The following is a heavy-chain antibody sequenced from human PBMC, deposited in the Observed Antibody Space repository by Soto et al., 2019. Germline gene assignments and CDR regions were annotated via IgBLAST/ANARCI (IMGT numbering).Heavy chain of an antibody. Sequence: QVQLVESGGGMVQPGRSLRLSCADSGFTFSSYGMHWVRQAPGKGLEWVAHISYDGSNNNYVDSVKGRFTISRDNSKNTLYLQMNSLRAEDTAVYYCARDSYYYDSSGYYTFDHWGQGTLVTVSS. D-gene: IGHD3-22*01. CDR1: GFTFSSYG. V-gene: IGHV3-30*03. CDR2: ISYDGSNN. CDR3: ARDSYYYDSSGYYTFDH. J-gene: IGHJ4*02.